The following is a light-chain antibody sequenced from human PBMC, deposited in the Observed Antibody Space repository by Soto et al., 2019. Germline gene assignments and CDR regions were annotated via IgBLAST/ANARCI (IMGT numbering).Light chain of an antibody. CDR1: QSVSTY. J-gene: IGKJ2*01. CDR2: DAS. Sequence: EIVLTQSPATLSLSPGERATLSCRASQSVSTYLAWYQQKPGQAPRLHIYDASNMATGIPARFSGSGSGTVFTLANTSLAPEDFALYYCQQRSNWPVTVGQGTKLEIK. CDR3: QQRSNWPVT. V-gene: IGKV3-11*01.